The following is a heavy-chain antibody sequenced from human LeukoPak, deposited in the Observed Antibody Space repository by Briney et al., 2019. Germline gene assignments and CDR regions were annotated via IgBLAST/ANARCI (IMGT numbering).Heavy chain of an antibody. V-gene: IGHV4-38-2*02. CDR3: ARDWEMATTLY. Sequence: SEALSLTCTVSGYSISSGYYWGWIRQPPGKGLEWIGSIYHSGSTYYNPSLKSRVTISVDTSKNQFSLKLSSVTAADTAVYYCARDWEMATTLYWGQGTLVTVSS. CDR1: GYSISSGYY. D-gene: IGHD5-24*01. J-gene: IGHJ4*02. CDR2: IYHSGST.